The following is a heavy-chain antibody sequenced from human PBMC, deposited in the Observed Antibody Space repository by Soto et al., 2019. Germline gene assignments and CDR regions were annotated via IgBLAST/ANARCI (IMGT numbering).Heavy chain of an antibody. J-gene: IGHJ4*02. D-gene: IGHD3-9*01. CDR1: GYNFANYW. CDR3: ARHVYYDVLKKNY. CDR2: IYPGNSDT. V-gene: IGHV5-51*01. Sequence: ELQLVQSGAEVKKPGVSLKISCKGSGYNFANYWIGWVRQMPGKGLEWMGIIYPGNSDTRYSPSFQGQVTISADTSISTAYLEWSSLKASDTAIYYCARHVYYDVLKKNYWGQGTLVTVSS.